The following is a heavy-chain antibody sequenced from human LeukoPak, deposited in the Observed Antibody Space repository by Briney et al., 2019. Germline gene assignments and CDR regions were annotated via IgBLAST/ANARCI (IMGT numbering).Heavy chain of an antibody. J-gene: IGHJ4*02. CDR1: GFTFSDYY. V-gene: IGHV3-11*01. CDR3: ARDPSSSFPPDY. CDR2: ISGSSSTI. Sequence: GGSLRLSCAASGFTFSDYYMTWIRQAPGKGLEWVSSISGSSSTIYYAGSVRGRFTISRDNAKNSLYLQMNSLRAEDTAVYYCARDPSSSFPPDYWGQGTLVTVSS. D-gene: IGHD6-6*01.